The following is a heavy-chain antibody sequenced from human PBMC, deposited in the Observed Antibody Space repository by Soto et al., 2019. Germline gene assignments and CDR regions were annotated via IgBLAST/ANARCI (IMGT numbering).Heavy chain of an antibody. CDR3: AKVYSSGWYEGNWFDP. CDR2: ISWNSGSI. Sequence: EVQLVESGGGLVQPGRSLRLSCAASGFTFDAYAMHWVRQAPGKGLEWVSGISWNSGSIGYADSVKGRFTISRDNAKNSLYLQRNSLRAEDTALYYCAKVYSSGWYEGNWFDPWGQGTLVTVSS. V-gene: IGHV3-9*01. J-gene: IGHJ5*02. D-gene: IGHD6-19*01. CDR1: GFTFDAYA.